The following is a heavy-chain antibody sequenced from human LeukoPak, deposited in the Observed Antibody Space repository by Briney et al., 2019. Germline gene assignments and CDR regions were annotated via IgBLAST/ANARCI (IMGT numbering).Heavy chain of an antibody. CDR1: GFTFSSNW. CDR3: ATIVPDVPATLTFDH. V-gene: IGHV3-66*01. J-gene: IGHJ4*02. D-gene: IGHD2-15*01. Sequence: PGGSLRLSCAASGFTFSSNWMHWVRQVPGKGLEWVSVIYSDGSTYSADSVRGRFTVSRDSSKNTVFLQMNSLRAEDTAVYYCATIVPDVPATLTFDHWGQGTAVTVS. CDR2: IYSDGST.